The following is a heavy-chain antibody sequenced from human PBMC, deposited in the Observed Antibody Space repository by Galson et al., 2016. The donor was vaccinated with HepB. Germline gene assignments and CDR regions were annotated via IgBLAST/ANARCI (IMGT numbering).Heavy chain of an antibody. Sequence: SLRLSCAASGFTFSIYAMHWVRQAPGKGLEWVAVISYDGSNNYYADSVKGRFTISRDNSKNTLYLQMNSLRAEDTAVYYCASIAAAGYYYGMDVWGQGTTVTVSS. CDR3: ASIAAAGYYYGMDV. CDR1: GFTFSIYA. D-gene: IGHD6-13*01. J-gene: IGHJ6*02. CDR2: ISYDGSNN. V-gene: IGHV3-30-3*01.